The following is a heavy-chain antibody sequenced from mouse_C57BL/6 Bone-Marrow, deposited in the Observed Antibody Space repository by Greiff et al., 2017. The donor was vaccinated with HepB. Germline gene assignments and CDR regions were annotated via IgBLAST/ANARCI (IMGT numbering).Heavy chain of an antibody. V-gene: IGHV1-64*01. CDR1: GYTFTSYW. J-gene: IGHJ3*01. CDR2: IHPNSGST. CDR3: ARSAYYSNLAWFAY. D-gene: IGHD2-5*01. Sequence: VKLMESGAELVRPGASVKLSCKASGYTFTSYWMHWVKQRPGQGLEWIGMIHPNSGSTNYNEKFKSKATLTVDKSSSTAYMQLSSLTSEDSAVYYCARSAYYSNLAWFAYWGQGTLVTVSA.